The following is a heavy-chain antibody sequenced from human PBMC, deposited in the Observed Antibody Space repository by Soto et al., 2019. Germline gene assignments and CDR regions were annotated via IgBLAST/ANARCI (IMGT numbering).Heavy chain of an antibody. CDR2: ISTDASST. V-gene: IGHV3-74*01. Sequence: EVQLVESGGGLVQPGGSLRLSCAASGFTFSSYWMHWVRQAPGKGLVWVSSISTDASSTSYADPVKGRFTISRDNAKNTLYRQMNSVKAEDTAVYYCARLPNKSPQNWGQGTLGIVSP. J-gene: IGHJ1*01. CDR1: GFTFSSYW. CDR3: ARLPNKSPQN.